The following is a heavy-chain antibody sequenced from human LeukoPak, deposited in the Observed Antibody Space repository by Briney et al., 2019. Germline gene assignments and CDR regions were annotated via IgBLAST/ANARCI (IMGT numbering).Heavy chain of an antibody. CDR2: INHSGST. CDR3: ASRLYCSSTSCPPFDY. J-gene: IGHJ4*02. V-gene: IGHV4-34*01. CDR1: GGSFSGYY. Sequence: PSETLSLTWAVYGGSFSGYYWSWIRQPPGKGLEWIGEINHSGSTNYNPSLKSRVTISVDTSKNQFSLKLSSVTAADTAVYYCASRLYCSSTSCPPFDYWGQGTLVTVSS. D-gene: IGHD2-2*01.